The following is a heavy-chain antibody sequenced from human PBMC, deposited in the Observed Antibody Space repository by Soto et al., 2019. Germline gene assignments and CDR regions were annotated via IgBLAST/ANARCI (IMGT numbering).Heavy chain of an antibody. V-gene: IGHV4-38-2*02. J-gene: IGHJ5*01. Sequence: PSETLSLTCTVSGDSIRSSSYWGWIRQPPGKGLEWIGSIYSTGNTYYNPSLNTRVTISVDTSKNHFSLKLSSVTAADTAVYCCARHSSWFAPRGQGTLVTVSS. CDR3: ARHSSWFAP. CDR1: GDSIRSSSY. D-gene: IGHD2-2*01. CDR2: IYSTGNT.